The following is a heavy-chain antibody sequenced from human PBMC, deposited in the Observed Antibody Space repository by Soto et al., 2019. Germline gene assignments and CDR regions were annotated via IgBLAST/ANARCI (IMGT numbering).Heavy chain of an antibody. D-gene: IGHD6-25*01. Sequence: EVQMLESGGGLVQPGGSLRLSCAASGFTFNSCATSWVRQAPGKGLEWVAAISSSGGSRYYADSVNGRFTISRDNSKNTLYLQMNSLRAEDSAIYYCAKDKRLPHDVFDIWGQGTMVTVSS. CDR3: AKDKRLPHDVFDI. J-gene: IGHJ3*02. V-gene: IGHV3-23*01. CDR1: GFTFNSCA. CDR2: ISSSGGSR.